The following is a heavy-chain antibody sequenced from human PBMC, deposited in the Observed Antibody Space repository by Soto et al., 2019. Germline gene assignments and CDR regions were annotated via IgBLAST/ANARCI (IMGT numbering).Heavy chain of an antibody. V-gene: IGHV3-73*01. CDR1: GFTFSGSA. D-gene: IGHD7-27*01. CDR2: IRSKANSYAT. J-gene: IGHJ4*02. CDR3: TRLTGDTDY. Sequence: GESLKISCAASGFTFSGSAMHWVRQASGKGLEWVGRIRSKANSYATAYAASVKGRFTISRDDSKNTAYLQMNSLKTEDTAVYYCTRLTGDTDYWGQGTLVTVSS.